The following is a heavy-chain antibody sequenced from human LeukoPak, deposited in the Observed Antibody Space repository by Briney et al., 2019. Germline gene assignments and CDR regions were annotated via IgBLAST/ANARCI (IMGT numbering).Heavy chain of an antibody. CDR1: GYSISSGYY. D-gene: IGHD6-13*01. J-gene: IGHJ5*02. CDR3: ARLDSSSGNWFDP. V-gene: IGHV4-38-2*01. CDR2: ICHSGST. Sequence: SETLSLTCAVSGYSISSGYYWGWIRQPPGKGLEWIGSICHSGSTYYNPSLKSRVTISVDTSKNQFSLKLSSVTAADTAVYYCARLDSSSGNWFDPWGQGTLVTVSS.